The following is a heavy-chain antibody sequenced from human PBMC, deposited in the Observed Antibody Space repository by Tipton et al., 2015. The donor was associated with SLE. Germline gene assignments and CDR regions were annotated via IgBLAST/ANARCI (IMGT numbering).Heavy chain of an antibody. Sequence: TLSLTCTVSGGSISSSSYYWGWIRQPPGKGLEWIGSIYYSGSTYYNPSLKSRVTISVDTSKNQFSLKLSSVTAADTAVYYCAREKAGGSGKKLCFDYWGQGALVTVSS. CDR1: GGSISSSSYY. CDR3: AREKAGGSGKKLCFDY. J-gene: IGHJ4*02. D-gene: IGHD3-10*01. CDR2: IYYSGST. V-gene: IGHV4-39*07.